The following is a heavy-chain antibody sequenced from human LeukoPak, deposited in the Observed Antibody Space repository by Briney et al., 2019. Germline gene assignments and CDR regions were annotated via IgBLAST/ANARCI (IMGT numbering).Heavy chain of an antibody. J-gene: IGHJ4*02. CDR2: IYYTGST. CDR3: ARAGAITFGGVIASFDY. CDR1: GVSISSYY. V-gene: IGHV4-59*12. Sequence: KPSETLSLTCTVSGVSISSYYWSWIRQPPGKGLEWIGYIYYTGSTNYNPSLKRRVTISVDTSKNQFSLKLSSVTAADTAVYYCARAGAITFGGVIASFDYWGQGTLVTVSS. D-gene: IGHD3-16*02.